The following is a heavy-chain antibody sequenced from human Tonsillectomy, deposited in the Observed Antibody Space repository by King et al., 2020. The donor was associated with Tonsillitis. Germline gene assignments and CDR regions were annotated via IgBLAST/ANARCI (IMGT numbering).Heavy chain of an antibody. V-gene: IGHV1-46*01. CDR2: INPNDDST. J-gene: IGHJ4*02. Sequence: QLVQSGAEVKKPGASVRVSCKASGYTFTSYYIHWVRQAPGQGLEWMGIINPNDDSTTYAQKFQGRVTMTRDLSTSTVYMELTNLRSEDTAVYYCARPLYSGNYWDFGYWGQGGLVTVSS. CDR3: ARPLYSGNYWDFGY. D-gene: IGHD1-26*01. CDR1: GYTFTSYY.